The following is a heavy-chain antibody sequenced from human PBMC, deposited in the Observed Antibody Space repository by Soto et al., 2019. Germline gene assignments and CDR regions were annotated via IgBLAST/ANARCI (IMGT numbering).Heavy chain of an antibody. V-gene: IGHV1-69*13. D-gene: IGHD3-22*01. Sequence: SVKVSCKASGGTFSSYAISWVRQAPGQGLEWMGGIIPIFGTANYAQKFQGRVTITADESTSTAYMELSSLRSEDTAVYYCARVEGSPRPITMIGEDAFDIWGQGTMVTVSS. J-gene: IGHJ3*02. CDR1: GGTFSSYA. CDR2: IIPIFGTA. CDR3: ARVEGSPRPITMIGEDAFDI.